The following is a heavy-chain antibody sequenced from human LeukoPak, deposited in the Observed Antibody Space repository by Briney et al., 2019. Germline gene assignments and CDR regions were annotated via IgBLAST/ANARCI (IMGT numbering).Heavy chain of an antibody. CDR1: GGTFSSYT. V-gene: IGHV1-69*02. CDR3: ASSKEHGPYDY. CDR2: IIPILGIA. D-gene: IGHD1-26*01. Sequence: SVKVSCKASGGTFSSYTISWVRQAPGQGLEWMGRIIPILGIANYAQKFQGRVTITADKSTSTAYMELSSLRSEDTAVYYCASSKEHGPYDYWGREPWSPSPQ. J-gene: IGHJ4*02.